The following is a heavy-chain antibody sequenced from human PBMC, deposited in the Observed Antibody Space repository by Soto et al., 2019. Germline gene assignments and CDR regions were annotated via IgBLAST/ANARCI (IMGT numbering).Heavy chain of an antibody. Sequence: PSETLSLTCTVSGGSISSYYLSWIRQPPGKGLEWIGYIYYSGSTNYNPSLKSRVTISVDTSKNQFSLKLSSVTAADTAVYYCARTPLLWGQGPLVTVSS. V-gene: IGHV4-59*12. CDR1: GGSISSYY. CDR2: IYYSGST. J-gene: IGHJ4*02. CDR3: ARTPLL.